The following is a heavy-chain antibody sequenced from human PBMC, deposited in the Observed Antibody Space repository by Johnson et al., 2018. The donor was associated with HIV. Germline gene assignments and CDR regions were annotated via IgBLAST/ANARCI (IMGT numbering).Heavy chain of an antibody. D-gene: IGHD6-19*01. V-gene: IGHV3-20*04. CDR3: ARGKKQWLDEDAFDI. J-gene: IGHJ3*02. Sequence: VQLVESGGGVARPGGSLRLSCEASGFSFDEYDMSWVRQAPGKGLEWVSGINWNGATPGSADSVKGRFTISRDNAKNTLYLQMNSLRAEDTAVYYCARGKKQWLDEDAFDIWGQGTMVTVSS. CDR2: INWNGATP. CDR1: GFSFDEYD.